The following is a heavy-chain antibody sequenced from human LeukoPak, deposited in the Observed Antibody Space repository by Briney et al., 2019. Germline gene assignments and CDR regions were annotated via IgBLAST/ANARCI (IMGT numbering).Heavy chain of an antibody. CDR2: ITGSSAPI. CDR1: GFNFNIYS. V-gene: IGHV3-48*01. Sequence: GGSLRLSCEASGFNFNIYSMNWVRQAPVKGLEWVSYITGSSAPIYYGDSVKGRFTISRDNAKNSLFLQMNSLRVEDTAVYYCARGLQWGFDWWGQGTLVTVSS. J-gene: IGHJ4*02. D-gene: IGHD6-19*01. CDR3: ARGLQWGFDW.